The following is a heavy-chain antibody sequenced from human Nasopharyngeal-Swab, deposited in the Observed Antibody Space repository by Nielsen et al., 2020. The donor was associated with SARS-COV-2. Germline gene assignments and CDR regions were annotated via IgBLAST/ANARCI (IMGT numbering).Heavy chain of an antibody. CDR2: IYYSGST. J-gene: IGHJ4*02. V-gene: IGHV4-31*03. CDR3: ARETLGLGIVVGDY. D-gene: IGHD3-22*01. Sequence: SETLSLTCTVSGGSISSGGYYWSWIRQHPGKGLEWIGYIYYSGSTYHNPSLKSRVTISVDTSKNQFSLKLSSVTAADTAVYYCARETLGLGIVVGDYWGQGTLVTVSS. CDR1: GGSISSGGYY.